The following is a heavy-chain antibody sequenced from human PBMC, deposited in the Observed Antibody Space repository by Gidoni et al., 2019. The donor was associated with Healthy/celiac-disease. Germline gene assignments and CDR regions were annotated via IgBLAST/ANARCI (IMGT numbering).Heavy chain of an antibody. CDR1: GFPFGSYS. J-gene: IGHJ3*02. Sequence: EVQLVESGGGLVKPGGSLRLSCAASGFPFGSYSMNWVRQAPGKGLEWVSSISSSSSYIYYADSVKGRFTISRDNAKNSLYLQMNSLRAEDTAVYYCARGGHKYWNDAFDIWGQGTMVTVSS. CDR2: ISSSSSYI. CDR3: ARGGHKYWNDAFDI. V-gene: IGHV3-21*01. D-gene: IGHD1-1*01.